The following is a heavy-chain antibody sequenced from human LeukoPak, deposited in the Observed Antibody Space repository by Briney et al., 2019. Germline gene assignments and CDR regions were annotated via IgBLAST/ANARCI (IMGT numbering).Heavy chain of an antibody. CDR3: ARDRDRYCSGGSCLGYFDY. Sequence: PGGALRLSCAASGFTFSSYAMQWVRPAPGKGLERAAVISYDGSNKYYADSVKGRFTISRDNSKTTLYLQMNSLRAEDTAVYYCARDRDRYCSGGSCLGYFDYWGQGTLVTVSS. D-gene: IGHD2-15*01. V-gene: IGHV3-30*04. J-gene: IGHJ4*02. CDR2: ISYDGSNK. CDR1: GFTFSSYA.